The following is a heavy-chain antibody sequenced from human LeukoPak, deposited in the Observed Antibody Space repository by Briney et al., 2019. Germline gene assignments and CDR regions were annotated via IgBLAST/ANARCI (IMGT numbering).Heavy chain of an antibody. CDR3: ARDQHVRNPSGSYDY. Sequence: GASVKVSCKASGYTFTSYDMHWVRQAPGQGLEWMGIINPSGGSTSYAQKFQGRVTMTRDMSTSTVYMELSSLRSEDTAVYYCARDQHVRNPSGSYDYWGQGTLVTVSS. V-gene: IGHV1-46*01. J-gene: IGHJ4*02. CDR1: GYTFTSYD. CDR2: INPSGGST. D-gene: IGHD1-26*01.